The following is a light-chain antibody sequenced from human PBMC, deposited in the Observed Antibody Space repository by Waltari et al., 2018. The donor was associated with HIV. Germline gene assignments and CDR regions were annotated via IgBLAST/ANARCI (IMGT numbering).Light chain of an antibody. V-gene: IGKV1-39*01. CDR2: AAS. CDR1: QTITTY. Sequence: DIQMTQSPSSLSASVGDRVTITCRASQTITTYLNWYQQKPGKAPKLLIYAASSLHSGVPSRFSGSGSGTDFTLTINSLQPEDFATYYCQQSFLTPRTFGPGTKVDIK. CDR3: QQSFLTPRT. J-gene: IGKJ3*01.